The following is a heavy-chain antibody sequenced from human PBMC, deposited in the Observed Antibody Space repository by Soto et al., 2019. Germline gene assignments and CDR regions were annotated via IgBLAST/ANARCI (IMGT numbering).Heavy chain of an antibody. V-gene: IGHV4-59*08. CDR1: GGSISSYY. J-gene: IGHJ2*01. Sequence: QVQLQESGPGLVKPSETLSLTCTVSGGSISSYYWSWIRQPPGKGLEWIGYIYYSGSTNYNPSLKSRVTISVGTSRIQSSLKLSSVTAADTAVYYCARFNWYFDLWGRGTLVTVSS. CDR2: IYYSGST. CDR3: ARFNWYFDL.